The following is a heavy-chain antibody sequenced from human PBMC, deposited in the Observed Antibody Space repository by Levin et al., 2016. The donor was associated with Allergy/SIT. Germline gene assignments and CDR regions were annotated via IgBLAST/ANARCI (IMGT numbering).Heavy chain of an antibody. Sequence: GESLKISCAASGFTFSSYAMYWVRQAPGRGLEWVATLSLDGNTQDYADSVKGRFTISRDNSKNILYLQMSNLRHEDTAVFYCARVRIPIRSFGLRGDACDLWGQGTVVTVSS. D-gene: IGHD3/OR15-3a*01. J-gene: IGHJ3*01. CDR2: LSLDGNTQ. CDR1: GFTFSSYA. V-gene: IGHV3-30*04. CDR3: ARVRIPIRSFGLRGDACDL.